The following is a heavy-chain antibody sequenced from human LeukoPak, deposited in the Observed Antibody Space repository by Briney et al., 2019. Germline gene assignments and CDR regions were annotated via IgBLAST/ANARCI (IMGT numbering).Heavy chain of an antibody. CDR3: AREVGYSSSSDEGYFDY. CDR1: GFTFSTYW. Sequence: GGSLRLSCAASGFTFSTYWMSWVRQAPGKGLEWVANIRKDGSDIHYVDSVKGRFTISRDNAKNSLYLEMSSLRGEDTALYYCAREVGYSSSSDEGYFDYWGQGTLVTVSS. CDR2: IRKDGSDI. J-gene: IGHJ4*02. V-gene: IGHV3-7*01. D-gene: IGHD6-6*01.